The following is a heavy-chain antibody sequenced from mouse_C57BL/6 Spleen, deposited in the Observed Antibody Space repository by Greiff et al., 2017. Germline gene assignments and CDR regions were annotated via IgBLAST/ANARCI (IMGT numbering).Heavy chain of an antibody. CDR3: ASPYDYDVPY. J-gene: IGHJ3*01. CDR1: GYTFTDYN. D-gene: IGHD2-4*01. CDR2: INPNNGGT. Sequence: EVQLQQSGPELVKPGASVKMSCKASGYTFTDYNMHWVKQSHGKSLEWIGYINPNNGGTSYNQKFKGKATLTVNKSSSTAYMELRSLTSEDSAVYYCASPYDYDVPYWGQGTLVTVSA. V-gene: IGHV1-22*01.